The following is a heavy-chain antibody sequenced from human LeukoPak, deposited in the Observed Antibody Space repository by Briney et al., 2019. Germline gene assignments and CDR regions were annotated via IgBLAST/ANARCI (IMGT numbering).Heavy chain of an antibody. CDR3: AKDAFDI. CDR1: GFTFSSYA. CDR2: ISYDGSNK. J-gene: IGHJ3*02. Sequence: GGSLRLSCAASGFTFSSYAMHWVRQAPGKGLEWVAVISYDGSNKYYADSVKGRFTISRDNSKNTLYLQMNSLRAEDTAVYYCAKDAFDIWGQGTMVTVSS. V-gene: IGHV3-30*04.